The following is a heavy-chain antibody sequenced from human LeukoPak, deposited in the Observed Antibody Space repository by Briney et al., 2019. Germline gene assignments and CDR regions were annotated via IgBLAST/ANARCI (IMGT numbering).Heavy chain of an antibody. D-gene: IGHD3-16*01. CDR3: ARSPSYVWGSSPTFDY. V-gene: IGHV3-64*01. J-gene: IGHJ4*02. CDR2: ISSNGGST. Sequence: GGSLRLSCAASGFTFSSYAMHWVRQAPRKGPEYVSAISSNGGSTYYANSVKGRFTISRDNSKNTLYLQMGSLRAEDMAVYYCARSPSYVWGSSPTFDYWGQGTLVTVSS. CDR1: GFTFSSYA.